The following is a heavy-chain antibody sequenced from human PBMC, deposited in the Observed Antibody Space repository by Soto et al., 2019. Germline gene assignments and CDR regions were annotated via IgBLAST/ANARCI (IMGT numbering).Heavy chain of an antibody. CDR1: GYTFTSYG. CDR3: AKAGSDWNYQQNYYYYYMDV. D-gene: IGHD1-7*01. J-gene: IGHJ6*03. CDR2: ISANSGST. V-gene: IGHV1-18*01. Sequence: ASVKVSCKASGYTFTSYGMSWVRQAPGQGLEWMGRISANSGSTNYAQKFQGRVTMTSDTSTSTAYMELSSLRSEDTAVYYCAKAGSDWNYQQNYYYYYMDVWGKGTTVIVSS.